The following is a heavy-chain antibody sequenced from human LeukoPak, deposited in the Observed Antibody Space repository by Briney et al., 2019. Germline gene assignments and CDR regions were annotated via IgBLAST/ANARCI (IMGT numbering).Heavy chain of an antibody. D-gene: IGHD5-18*01. CDR2: IWYDGSNK. J-gene: IGHJ4*02. CDR1: GFTFSSYG. CDR3: AREIRGYSYGHIKGYCYFDY. V-gene: IGHV3-33*01. Sequence: GGSLRLSCAASGFTFSSYGMHWVRQAPGKGLEWVAVIWYDGSNKYYADSVKGRFTISRDNSKNTLYLQMNSLRAEDTAVYYCAREIRGYSYGHIKGYCYFDYWGQGTLVTVSS.